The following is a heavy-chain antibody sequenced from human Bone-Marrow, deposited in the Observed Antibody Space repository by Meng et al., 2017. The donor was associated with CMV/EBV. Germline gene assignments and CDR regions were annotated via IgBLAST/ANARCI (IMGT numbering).Heavy chain of an antibody. D-gene: IGHD4-17*01. CDR1: GFTFSSYT. CDR2: ITSSSGYI. Sequence: GESLKISCAASGFTFSSYTMNWVRQAPGKGLEWVSSITSSSGYIYYADSVKGRFTISRDNAKHSLYLQMNSLRAEDTAVYYCARDPLPSSDYGDPDGDYWGQGTLVTVSS. V-gene: IGHV3-21*01. J-gene: IGHJ4*02. CDR3: ARDPLPSSDYGDPDGDY.